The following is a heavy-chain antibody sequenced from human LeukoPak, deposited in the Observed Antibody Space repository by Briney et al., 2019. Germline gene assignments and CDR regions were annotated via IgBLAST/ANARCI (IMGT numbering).Heavy chain of an antibody. CDR1: GYSFTNYW. D-gene: IGHD2-2*01. V-gene: IGHV5-51*01. CDR3: ARDKYCTSSSCYFDY. CDR2: INPADSEI. Sequence: GESLKFSCKGSGYSFTNYWIGWVRQMPGKGLEWMGIINPADSEIRYSTSFQGQVTMSADKSFSTAYLQWSSLKASDTAIYYCARDKYCTSSSCYFDYWGQGAPVTVSS. J-gene: IGHJ4*02.